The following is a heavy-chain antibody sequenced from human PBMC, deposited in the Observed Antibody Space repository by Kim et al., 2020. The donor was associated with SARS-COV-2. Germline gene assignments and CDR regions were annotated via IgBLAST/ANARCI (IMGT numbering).Heavy chain of an antibody. V-gene: IGHV4-59*01. CDR3: ARGGIGVTTDY. D-gene: IGHD4-17*01. Sequence: SETLSLTCTVSGGSISSYYWSWIRQPPGKGLEWIGYIYYSGSTNYNPSLKSRVTISVDTSKNQFSLKLSSVTAADTAVYYCARGGIGVTTDYWGQGTLVTVSS. CDR2: IYYSGST. J-gene: IGHJ4*02. CDR1: GGSISSYY.